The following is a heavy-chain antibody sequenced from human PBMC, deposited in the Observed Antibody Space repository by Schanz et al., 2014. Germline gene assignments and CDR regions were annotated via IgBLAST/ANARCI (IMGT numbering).Heavy chain of an antibody. D-gene: IGHD3-22*01. V-gene: IGHV3-74*01. CDR2: IDGEGKDT. J-gene: IGHJ5*02. CDR3: VRDERISSGVWFDP. CDR1: GFTFRNNW. Sequence: EPLVVESGGGFVHPGGSLRLSCAASGFTFRNNWMHWVRQGPGKGLAWVSRIDGEGKDTRYADSVKGRFTISRDIARNMVFLQMSSLRADDTAVYYCVRDERISSGVWFDPWGQGTLVTVSS.